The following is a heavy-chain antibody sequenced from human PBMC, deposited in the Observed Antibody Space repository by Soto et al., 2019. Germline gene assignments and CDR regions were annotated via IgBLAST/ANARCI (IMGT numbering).Heavy chain of an antibody. CDR2: IKQDGSEK. CDR1: GFTFSSYW. J-gene: IGHJ2*01. D-gene: IGHD3-22*01. CDR3: AREPYDSSGYYWYFDL. V-gene: IGHV3-7*01. Sequence: HGGSLRLSCAASGFTFSSYWMSWVRQAPGKGLEWVANIKQDGSEKYYVDSVKGRFTISRDNAKNSLYLQMNSLRAEDTAVYYCAREPYDSSGYYWYFDLWGRGTLVTVSS.